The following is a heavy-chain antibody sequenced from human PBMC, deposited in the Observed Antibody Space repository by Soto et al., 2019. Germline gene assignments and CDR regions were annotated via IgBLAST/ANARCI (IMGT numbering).Heavy chain of an antibody. CDR2: IIPIFGTA. Sequence: QVQLVQSGAEVKKPGSSVKVSCKASGGTFSSYAISWVRQAPGQGLEWMGGIIPIFGTANYAQKFQGRVTITADESTSTAYMELSSLRSEDTAMYYCARDAAPPYYYDSSGYLSWGQGTLVTVSS. CDR3: ARDAAPPYYYDSSGYLS. CDR1: GGTFSSYA. J-gene: IGHJ5*02. V-gene: IGHV1-69*01. D-gene: IGHD3-22*01.